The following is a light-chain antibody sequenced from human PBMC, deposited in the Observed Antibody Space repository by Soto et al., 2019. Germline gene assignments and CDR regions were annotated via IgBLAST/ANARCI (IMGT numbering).Light chain of an antibody. CDR1: QSVSSN. Sequence: EIVMTQSPATLSVSPGERATLSCRASQSVSSNLAWYQQKPGQAHRLLIYHASIWATGIPARFSGSGSGTDFTLTISSLQSEDFAVYYCQQYNKWPLTFGGGTTVEIK. V-gene: IGKV3-15*01. CDR3: QQYNKWPLT. J-gene: IGKJ4*01. CDR2: HAS.